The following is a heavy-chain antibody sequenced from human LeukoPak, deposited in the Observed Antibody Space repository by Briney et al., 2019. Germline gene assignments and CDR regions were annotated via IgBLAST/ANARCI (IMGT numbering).Heavy chain of an antibody. J-gene: IGHJ4*02. D-gene: IGHD3-22*01. V-gene: IGHV3-53*01. CDR1: GFTVSSNY. Sequence: GGSLRLSCAASGFTVSSNYMSWVRQAPGKGLEWVSVIDSGGSTYYADSVKGRFTISRDNSKNTLYLQMNSLRAEDTAVYYCAREKYYYDSSGYYYLYYFDYWGQGTLVTVSS. CDR2: IDSGGST. CDR3: AREKYYYDSSGYYYLYYFDY.